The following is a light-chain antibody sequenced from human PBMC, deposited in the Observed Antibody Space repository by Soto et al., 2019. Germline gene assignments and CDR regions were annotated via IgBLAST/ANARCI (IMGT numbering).Light chain of an antibody. Sequence: QPALTQPPSASASLGASVTLTCTLSSGYSNYKVDWYQQRPGKGPRFVMRVGTGGIVGSKGEGIPDRFSVLGSGLNRYLTIKNIQEEDESDYHCGADHGSGSSFVYVFGTGTKLTVL. V-gene: IGLV9-49*01. CDR1: SGYSNYK. CDR2: VGTGGIVG. J-gene: IGLJ1*01. CDR3: GADHGSGSSFVYV.